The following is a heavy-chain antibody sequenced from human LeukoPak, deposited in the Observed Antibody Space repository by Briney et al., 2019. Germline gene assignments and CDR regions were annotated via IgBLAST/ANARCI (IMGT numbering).Heavy chain of an antibody. CDR2: ISSSSSYI. CDR3: ALGGDCSSTSCYWDY. J-gene: IGHJ4*02. CDR1: GFTFSSYS. D-gene: IGHD2-2*01. Sequence: GGSLRLSCAASGFTFSSYSMNWVRQAPGKGLEWVSSISSSSSYIYYADSVKGRFTISRDNAKNSLYLQMNSLRAEDTAVYYCALGGDCSSTSCYWDYWGQGTLVTVSS. V-gene: IGHV3-21*01.